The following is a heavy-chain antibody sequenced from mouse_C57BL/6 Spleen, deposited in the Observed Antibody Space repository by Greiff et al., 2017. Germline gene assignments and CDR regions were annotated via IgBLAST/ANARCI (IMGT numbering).Heavy chain of an antibody. J-gene: IGHJ1*03. D-gene: IGHD1-1*01. CDR3: ARGYYGSPWYFDV. V-gene: IGHV1-69*01. CDR2: IDPSDSYT. Sequence: VQLQQPGAELVMPGASVKLSCKASGYTFTSYWMHWVKQRPGQGLEWIGEIDPSDSYTNYNQKFKGKSTLTVDKSSSTAYMQLSSLTSEDSAVYYCARGYYGSPWYFDVWGTGTTVTVSS. CDR1: GYTFTSYW.